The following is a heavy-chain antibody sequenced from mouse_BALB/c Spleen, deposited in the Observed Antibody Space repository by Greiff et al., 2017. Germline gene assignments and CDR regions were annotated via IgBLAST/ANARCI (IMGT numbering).Heavy chain of an antibody. J-gene: IGHJ4*01. CDR3: ASGLPHYAMDY. V-gene: IGHV1S135*01. CDR2: IDPYNGGT. D-gene: IGHD2-2*01. Sequence: EVQRVESGPELVKPGASVKVSCKASGYAFTSYNMYWVKQSHGKSLEWIGYIDPYNGGTSYNQKFKGKATLTVDKSSSTAYMHLNSLTSEDSAVYYCASGLPHYAMDYWGQGTSVTVSS. CDR1: GYAFTSYN.